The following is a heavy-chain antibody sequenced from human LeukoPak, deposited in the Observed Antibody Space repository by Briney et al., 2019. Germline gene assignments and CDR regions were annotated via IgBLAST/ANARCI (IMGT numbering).Heavy chain of an antibody. Sequence: PGGSLRLSCAASGFTVSSNYMSWVRQAPGKGLEWVSAISGSGGSTYYADSVKGQFTISRDNSKNTLYLQMNSLRAEDTAVYYCAKDSSITMIVTLLFDYWGQGTLVTVSS. CDR2: ISGSGGST. CDR1: GFTVSSNY. CDR3: AKDSSITMIVTLLFDY. V-gene: IGHV3-23*01. J-gene: IGHJ4*02. D-gene: IGHD3-22*01.